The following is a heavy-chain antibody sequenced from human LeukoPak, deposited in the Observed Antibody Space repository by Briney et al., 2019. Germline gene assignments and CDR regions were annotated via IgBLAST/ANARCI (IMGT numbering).Heavy chain of an antibody. CDR3: AKAMVRVYYYGMDV. V-gene: IGHV3-43D*04. J-gene: IGHJ6*04. Sequence: GGSLRLSCAASGFTFSSYAMSWVRQAPGKGLEWVSLISWDGGSTYYADSVKGRFTISRDNSKNSLYLQMNSLRAEDTALYYCAKAMVRVYYYGMDVWGKGTTVTVSS. D-gene: IGHD3-10*01. CDR2: ISWDGGST. CDR1: GFTFSSYA.